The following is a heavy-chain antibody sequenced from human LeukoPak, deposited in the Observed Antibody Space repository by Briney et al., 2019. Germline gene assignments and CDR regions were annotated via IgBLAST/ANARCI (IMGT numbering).Heavy chain of an antibody. V-gene: IGHV3-66*01. J-gene: IGHJ4*02. Sequence: PGGSLRLSCTASEFTVSSNFMSWVRQAPGQGLEWVSVIYSAGTTYYADSVKGRFTISRDNSKNTLYLQMNSLRAEDTAVYYCAAAYGSGLYYWDLTYWGQGTLVTVSS. CDR3: AAAYGSGLYYWDLTY. D-gene: IGHD3-10*01. CDR1: EFTVSSNF. CDR2: IYSAGTT.